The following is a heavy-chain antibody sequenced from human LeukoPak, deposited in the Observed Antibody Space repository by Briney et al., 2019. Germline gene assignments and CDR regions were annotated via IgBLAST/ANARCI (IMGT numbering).Heavy chain of an antibody. CDR1: GYTFTAYN. D-gene: IGHD1-26*01. V-gene: IGHV1-3*01. Sequence: GASVKVSCKASGYTFTAYNIHWVRQAPGQRLEWMGWIAPGNANTKYSQKFQGRVTITRDTSASTAYMELSSLRSEHTAVYYCARLSIVGATLDYWGQGTLVTVSS. J-gene: IGHJ4*02. CDR2: IAPGNANT. CDR3: ARLSIVGATLDY.